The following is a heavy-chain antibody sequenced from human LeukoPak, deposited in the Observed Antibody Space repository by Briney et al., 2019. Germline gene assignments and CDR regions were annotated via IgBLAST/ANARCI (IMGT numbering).Heavy chain of an antibody. J-gene: IGHJ6*02. Sequence: PSETLSLTCAVYGGSFSANYWSWIRQPPGKGLEWIGYIYYSGSTYYNPSLKSRVTISVDTSKNQFSLKLSSVTAADTAVYYCARAESENYYGSGPRSVYYYYGMDVWGQGTTVTVSS. CDR2: IYYSGST. CDR1: GGSFSANY. D-gene: IGHD3-10*01. CDR3: ARAESENYYGSGPRSVYYYYGMDV. V-gene: IGHV4-30-4*08.